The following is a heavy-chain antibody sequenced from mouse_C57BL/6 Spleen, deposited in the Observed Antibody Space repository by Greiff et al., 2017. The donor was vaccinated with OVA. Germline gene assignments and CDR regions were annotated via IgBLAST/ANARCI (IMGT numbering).Heavy chain of an antibody. CDR1: GYTFTSYW. CDR3: ARLGFDAMDY. Sequence: VQLQQPGAELVRPGTSVKLSCKASGYTFTSYWMHWVKQRPGQGLEWIGVIDPSDSYTNSNQKFKGKATLTVGTSSSTAYMQLSSLTSEDSAVDYCARLGFDAMDYWGQGTSVTVSS. V-gene: IGHV1-59*01. CDR2: IDPSDSYT. J-gene: IGHJ4*01.